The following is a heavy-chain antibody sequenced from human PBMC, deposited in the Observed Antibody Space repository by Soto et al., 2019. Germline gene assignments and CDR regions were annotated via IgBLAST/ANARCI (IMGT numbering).Heavy chain of an antibody. CDR2: IYYSGST. V-gene: IGHV4-39*01. D-gene: IGHD3-22*01. J-gene: IGHJ3*02. Sequence: SETLSLTCTVSGGSISSSSYYWGWIRQPPGKGLEWIGSIYYSGSTYYNPSLKSRVTISVDTSKNQFSLKLSSVTAADTAVYYCARGSLLDYYDSSGPLPNSDAFDIWGQGTMVTVSS. CDR3: ARGSLLDYYDSSGPLPNSDAFDI. CDR1: GGSISSSSYY.